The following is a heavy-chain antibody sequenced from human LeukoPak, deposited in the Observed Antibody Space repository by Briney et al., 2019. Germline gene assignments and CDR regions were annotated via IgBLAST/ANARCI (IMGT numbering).Heavy chain of an antibody. V-gene: IGHV4-59*01. Sequence: PSETLSLTCTVFGGSISSYYWSWIRQPPGKGLEWTADIYYSGTTNYNPSLKSRVTISVDTSKNQLSLRLTSVTAADTAVYYCARAISPDSPNRPFDYWGPGTLVTVSS. CDR2: IYYSGTT. CDR3: ARAISPDSPNRPFDY. D-gene: IGHD1-14*01. J-gene: IGHJ4*02. CDR1: GGSISSYY.